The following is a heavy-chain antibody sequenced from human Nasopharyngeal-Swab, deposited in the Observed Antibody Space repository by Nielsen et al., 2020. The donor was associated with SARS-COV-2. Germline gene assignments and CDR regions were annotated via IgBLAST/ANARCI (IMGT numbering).Heavy chain of an antibody. CDR3: ARCVPFRRGAGRSSFYYFGMDV. D-gene: IGHD6-19*01. Sequence: SETLSSTCTVSGESISPNYWSWIRQSPGKRLEWIRDTYYTASADYRPPLRNRITMSVDRAKLSLPLELTSVTTADTAVYYCARCVPFRRGAGRSSFYYFGMDVWGQGTTVTVSS. CDR1: GESISPNY. CDR2: TYYTASA. V-gene: IGHV4-59*01. J-gene: IGHJ6*02.